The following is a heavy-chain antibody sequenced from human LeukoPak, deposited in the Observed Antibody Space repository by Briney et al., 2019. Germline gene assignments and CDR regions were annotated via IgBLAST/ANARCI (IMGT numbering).Heavy chain of an antibody. Sequence: SETLSLTCTVSGGSISSYYWSWIRQPPGKGLEWIGYIYYSGSTNYNPSLKSRVTISVDTSKNQFSLKLSSVTAADTAVYYCARDFAILTGYYTYNWFDPWGQGTLVTVSS. V-gene: IGHV4-59*01. CDR3: ARDFAILTGYYTYNWFDP. CDR2: IYYSGST. CDR1: GGSISSYY. D-gene: IGHD3-9*01. J-gene: IGHJ5*02.